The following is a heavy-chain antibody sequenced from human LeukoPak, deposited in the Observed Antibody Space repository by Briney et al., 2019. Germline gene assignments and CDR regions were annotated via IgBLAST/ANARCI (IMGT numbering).Heavy chain of an antibody. D-gene: IGHD5-24*01. J-gene: IGHJ4*02. Sequence: GGSLRLSCATSGFTFSRYAMHWVRQAPGKGPEWVAFIRLDGNTKYYADSVKGRFTISRDNSKNTMDLQMNSLRAEDTAVYYCARTKEMATISYFDSWGQGTLVTVSS. CDR2: IRLDGNTK. CDR1: GFTFSRYA. V-gene: IGHV3-30*02. CDR3: ARTKEMATISYFDS.